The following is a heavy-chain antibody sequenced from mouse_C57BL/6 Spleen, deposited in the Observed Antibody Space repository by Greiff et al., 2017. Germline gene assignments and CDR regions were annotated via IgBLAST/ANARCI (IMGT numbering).Heavy chain of an antibody. CDR3: TGESTTVVATDY. V-gene: IGHV6-3*01. D-gene: IGHD1-1*01. Sequence: EVMLVESGGGLVQPGGSMKLSCVASGFTFSNYWMNWVRQSPEKGLEWVAQIRLKSDNYATHYAESVKGRFTISRDDSKSSVYLQMNNLRAEDTGIYYCTGESTTVVATDYWGQGTTLTVSS. CDR2: IRLKSDNYAT. CDR1: GFTFSNYW. J-gene: IGHJ2*01.